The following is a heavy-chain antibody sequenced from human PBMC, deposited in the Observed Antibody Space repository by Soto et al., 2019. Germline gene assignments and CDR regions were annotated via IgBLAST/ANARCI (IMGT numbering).Heavy chain of an antibody. J-gene: IGHJ5*02. CDR2: INNDGSNT. Sequence: PGGSLRLSCVASGFSFSSSWMHWVRQSPGKGLAWVSRINNDGSNTRYADSVKGRFTISRDNAKNTLYLHMNSLRAEDTAVYYCARPYDFWTGYYLPGDSWGQGTLVTVSS. CDR1: GFSFSSSW. D-gene: IGHD3-3*01. CDR3: ARPYDFWTGYYLPGDS. V-gene: IGHV3-74*01.